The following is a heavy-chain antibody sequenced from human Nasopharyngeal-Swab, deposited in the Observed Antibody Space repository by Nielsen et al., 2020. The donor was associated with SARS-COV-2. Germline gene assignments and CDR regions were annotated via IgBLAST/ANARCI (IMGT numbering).Heavy chain of an antibody. CDR1: GFTLSDYY. Sequence: GGSLRLSCAASGFTLSDYYLSWIRQAQGKGLEWVSYISSSGSTIYYADSVKGRFTISRDNAKNSLYLQMNSLRAEDTAVYYCARGLYYYYYYMDVWGKGTTVTVSS. D-gene: IGHD2-15*01. V-gene: IGHV3-11*04. CDR3: ARGLYYYYYYMDV. CDR2: ISSSGSTI. J-gene: IGHJ6*03.